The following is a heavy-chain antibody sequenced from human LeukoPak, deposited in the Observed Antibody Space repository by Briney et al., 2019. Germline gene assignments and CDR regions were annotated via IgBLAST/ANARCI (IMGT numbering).Heavy chain of an antibody. V-gene: IGHV4-34*01. CDR2: INHSGST. CDR1: GGSFSGYY. D-gene: IGHD6-19*01. CDR3: ARHHLYSSGWYGEEEAY. J-gene: IGHJ4*02. Sequence: SETLSLTCAVYGGSFSGYYWSWIRQPPGKGLEWIGEINHSGSTNYNPSLKSRVTISVDTSKNQFSLKLSSVTAADTAVYYCARHHLYSSGWYGEEEAYWGQGTLVTVSS.